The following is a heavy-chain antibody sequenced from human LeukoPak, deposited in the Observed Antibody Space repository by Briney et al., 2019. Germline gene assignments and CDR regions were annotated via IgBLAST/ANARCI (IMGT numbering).Heavy chain of an antibody. D-gene: IGHD1-26*01. J-gene: IGHJ4*02. Sequence: SETLSLTCAVYGGSFSGYYWSWIRQPPGKGLEWIGEINHSGSTNYNPSLKSRVTISVDTSKNQFSLKLSSVTAADTAVYYCARRDFSGSYMSWGQGTLVTVSS. CDR2: INHSGST. V-gene: IGHV4-34*01. CDR1: GGSFSGYY. CDR3: ARRDFSGSYMS.